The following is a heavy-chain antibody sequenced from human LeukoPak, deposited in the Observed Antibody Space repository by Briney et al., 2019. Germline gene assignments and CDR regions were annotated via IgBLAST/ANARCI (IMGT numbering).Heavy chain of an antibody. CDR2: ISGSGGST. Sequence: PGGSLRLSCAASGFTFSGYGMSWVRQAPGKGLEWVSAISGSGGSTYYADSVKGRFTISRDNSKNTLYLQMNSLRAEDTAVYYCAKGLKGIIGISGGALNWGQGTLVTVSS. D-gene: IGHD3-16*01. CDR3: AKGLKGIIGISGGALN. CDR1: GFTFSGYG. V-gene: IGHV3-23*01. J-gene: IGHJ4*02.